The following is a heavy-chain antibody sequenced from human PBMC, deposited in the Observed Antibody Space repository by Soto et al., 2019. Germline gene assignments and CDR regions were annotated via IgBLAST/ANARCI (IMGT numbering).Heavy chain of an antibody. V-gene: IGHV1-18*01. D-gene: IGHD4-17*01. CDR3: ARALPDYGDYSFDY. CDR2: ISAYNGNT. Sequence: GASVKVSCKASGYTFTSYGISWVRQAPGQGLEWMGWISAYNGNTNYAQKLQGRVTMTTNTSTSTAYMELSSLRSEDTAVYYCARALPDYGDYSFDYWGQGTLVTVSS. CDR1: GYTFTSYG. J-gene: IGHJ4*02.